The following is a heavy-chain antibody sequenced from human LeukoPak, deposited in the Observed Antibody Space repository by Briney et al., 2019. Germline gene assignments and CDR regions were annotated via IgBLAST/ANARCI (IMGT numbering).Heavy chain of an antibody. J-gene: IGHJ4*02. D-gene: IGHD6-6*01. CDR3: ARRSSIAAPDDWYFDY. CDR2: IKPDSGNT. Sequence: ASVKVSCKASGYTFSGYYIHWVRQAPGQGLEWMGLIKPDSGNTKYPQKFQGRVTMTRDTSITTAYMELNRLTSDDTAVYYCARRSSIAAPDDWYFDYWGQGTLVTVSS. V-gene: IGHV1-2*02. CDR1: GYTFSGYY.